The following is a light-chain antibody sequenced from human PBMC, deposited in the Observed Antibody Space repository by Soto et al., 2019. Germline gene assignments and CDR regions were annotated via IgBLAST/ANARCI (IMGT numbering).Light chain of an antibody. J-gene: IGLJ1*01. Sequence: SALTQPASVSGSPGQSITISCTGTSSDVGAYNSVSWYQQHPGEAPKLVIYDVSSRPSGVSDRFSGSKSGSTASLTISGLQAEDEADYYCCSYTSSVTYVFGTGTKVTVL. CDR1: SSDVGAYNS. V-gene: IGLV2-14*03. CDR3: CSYTSSVTYV. CDR2: DVS.